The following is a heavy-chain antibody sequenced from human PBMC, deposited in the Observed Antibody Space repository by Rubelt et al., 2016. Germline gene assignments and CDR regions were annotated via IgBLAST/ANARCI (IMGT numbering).Heavy chain of an antibody. CDR2: IIPMLGIA. V-gene: IGHV1-69*09. CDR3: ARALEGDFDY. J-gene: IGHJ4*02. CDR1: GGTFGSDA. Sequence: QVQLVQSGAEVRKPGSSVKVSCKTSGGTFGSDAISWVRQAPGQGLEWMGRIIPMLGIANYAQKFQGIVTITADKSTSTAYMELSCLRSEDTAVYYCARALEGDFDYWGQGTLVTVSS. D-gene: IGHD1-1*01.